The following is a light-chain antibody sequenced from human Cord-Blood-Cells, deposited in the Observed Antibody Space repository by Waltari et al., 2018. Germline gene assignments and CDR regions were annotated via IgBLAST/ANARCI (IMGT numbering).Light chain of an antibody. CDR3: QQRSNWPT. CDR2: DAS. J-gene: IGKJ5*01. V-gene: IGKV3-11*01. CDR1: QSVSSY. Sequence: EIVLPQSPATLSLSPGERATLSCRARQSVSSYLAGYQQKPGQAPRLLIYDASNRATGIPAMCSGRRSGTDFTRTISSLEPEDVAVYYCQQRSNWPTFGQGTRLEIK.